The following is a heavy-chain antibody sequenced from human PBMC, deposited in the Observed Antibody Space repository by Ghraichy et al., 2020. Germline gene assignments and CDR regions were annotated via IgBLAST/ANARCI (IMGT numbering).Heavy chain of an antibody. Sequence: GGSLRLSCAASGFTFSSYAMSWVRQAPGKGLEWVSAISGSGGSTYYADSVKGRFTISRDNSKNTLYLQMNSLRAEDTAVYYCARLYSSSWFPGTFLSGPTFDYWGQGTLVTVSS. CDR2: ISGSGGST. J-gene: IGHJ4*02. D-gene: IGHD6-13*01. CDR1: GFTFSSYA. V-gene: IGHV3-23*01. CDR3: ARLYSSSWFPGTFLSGPTFDY.